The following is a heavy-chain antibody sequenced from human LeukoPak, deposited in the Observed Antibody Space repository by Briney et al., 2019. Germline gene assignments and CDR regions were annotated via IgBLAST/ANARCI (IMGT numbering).Heavy chain of an antibody. CDR1: GFTFSNYA. V-gene: IGHV3-23*01. D-gene: IGHD3-16*01. Sequence: GGSMRLSCGASGFTFSNYAMSWVRQAPGKGLEWVSAISGSGGSTYYADSVKGRFTIFRDSSKNTLYLQMNSLRAEDTAVYYCANGGVDFIMITFGGIRWGQGTLVTVSS. CDR3: ANGGVDFIMITFGGIR. CDR2: ISGSGGST. J-gene: IGHJ4*02.